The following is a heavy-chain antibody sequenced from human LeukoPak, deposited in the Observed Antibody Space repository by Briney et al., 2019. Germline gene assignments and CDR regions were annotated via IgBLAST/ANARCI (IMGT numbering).Heavy chain of an antibody. V-gene: IGHV4-30-4*08. J-gene: IGHJ3*02. CDR2: IYYSGST. Sequence: SQTLSLTCTVSGGSISSGDYYWSWIRQPPGKGLEWIGYIYYSGSTYYNPSLKSRVTISVDTSKNQLSLKLSSVTAADTAVYYCARGGGYCSSTSCYPNAFDIWGQGTMVTVSS. D-gene: IGHD2-2*01. CDR1: GGSISSGDYY. CDR3: ARGGGYCSSTSCYPNAFDI.